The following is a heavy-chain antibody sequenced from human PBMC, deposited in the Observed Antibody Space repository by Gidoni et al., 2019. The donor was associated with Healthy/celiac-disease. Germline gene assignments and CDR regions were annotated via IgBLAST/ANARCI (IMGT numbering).Heavy chain of an antibody. J-gene: IGHJ5*02. V-gene: IGHV4-31*03. D-gene: IGHD3-10*01. CDR2: IYYSGST. Sequence: QVQLQESGPGLVKPSQTLSLTCTVSGGSLSSGGYYWSWIRQHPGKGLEWIGYIYYSGSTYYNPSLKSRVTISVDTSKNQFSLKLSSVTAADTAVYYCARGGTYGSGSYYLPGWFDPWGQGTLVTVSS. CDR3: ARGGTYGSGSYYLPGWFDP. CDR1: GGSLSSGGYY.